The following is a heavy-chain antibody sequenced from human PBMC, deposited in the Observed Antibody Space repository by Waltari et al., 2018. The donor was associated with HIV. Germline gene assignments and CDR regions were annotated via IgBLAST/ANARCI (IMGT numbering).Heavy chain of an antibody. D-gene: IGHD5-18*01. CDR3: AHSSHSHGQESLIENDY. CDR1: GFSLSTSGVS. J-gene: IGHJ4*02. CDR2: ISCDDDK. V-gene: IGHV2-5*02. Sequence: QITLKESGPTLVKPTQTLTLTCTFSGFSLSTSGVSVGWIRQPPGKALELLALISCDDDKRYSPSLKSRLTITKDTSKNQVVLTMTNMDPVDTATYYCAHSSHSHGQESLIENDYWGQGTLVTVSS.